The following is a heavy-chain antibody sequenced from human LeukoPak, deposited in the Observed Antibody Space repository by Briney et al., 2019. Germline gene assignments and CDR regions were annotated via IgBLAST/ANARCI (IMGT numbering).Heavy chain of an antibody. Sequence: GGSLRLSCTASGFTFGDYSMNWVRQAPGKGLEWVSSISGGGTYIYHADSVKGRFTISRDNAKNSLYLQMNSLRAEDTAVYYCAKDPSYNWNYLTYWGQGTLVTVSS. V-gene: IGHV3-21*01. D-gene: IGHD1-20*01. CDR1: GFTFGDYS. J-gene: IGHJ4*02. CDR3: AKDPSYNWNYLTY. CDR2: ISGGGTYI.